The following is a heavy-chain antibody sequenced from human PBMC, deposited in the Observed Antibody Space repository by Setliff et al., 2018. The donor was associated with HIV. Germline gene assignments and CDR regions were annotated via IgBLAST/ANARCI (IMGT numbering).Heavy chain of an antibody. CDR2: IYTSGST. J-gene: IGHJ6*03. CDR1: GGSISSYY. V-gene: IGHV4-4*07. Sequence: SETLSLTCTVSGGSISSYYWSWIRQPAGKGLEWIGHIYTSGSTNYNPSLKSRVTMSVDTSKNQFSLKLSSVTAADTAVYYCARVSTTYWYSIPRNYYHHMDVWGKGTTVTVSS. D-gene: IGHD2-2*01. CDR3: ARVSTTYWYSIPRNYYHHMDV.